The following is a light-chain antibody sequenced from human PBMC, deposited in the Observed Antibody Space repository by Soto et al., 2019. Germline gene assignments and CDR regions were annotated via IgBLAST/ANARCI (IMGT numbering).Light chain of an antibody. CDR2: GAL. J-gene: IGKJ4*01. V-gene: IGKV3-20*01. Sequence: EIVLTQSPGTLSLSPGERATLSCRASQTVSSRFLALYQQKPGQAPRLLIYGALSRATGIPDRFSGSGSGTDFTLTISRLEPEDFALYYCQQYATSPLTFVGGTKV. CDR3: QQYATSPLT. CDR1: QTVSSRF.